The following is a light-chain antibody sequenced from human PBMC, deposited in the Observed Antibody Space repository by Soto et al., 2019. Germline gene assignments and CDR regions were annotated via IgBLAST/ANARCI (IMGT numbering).Light chain of an antibody. CDR2: EVS. CDR3: GSYATSSNYV. Sequence: QSVLTQPASVSGPPGQSITISCTGTSSDVGGYNYVSWYQQHPGKAPKLMIYEVSNRPSGVSHRFSGSKSGNTASLTISGLQAEDEADYYCGSYATSSNYVFGTGTKVTVL. J-gene: IGLJ1*01. CDR1: SSDVGGYNY. V-gene: IGLV2-14*01.